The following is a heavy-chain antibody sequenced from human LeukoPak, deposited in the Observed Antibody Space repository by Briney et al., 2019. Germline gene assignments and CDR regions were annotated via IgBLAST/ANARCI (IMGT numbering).Heavy chain of an antibody. Sequence: SLRLSCAASGFTFSSYAMHWVRQAPGKGLEWVAVISYDGSNKYYADSVKGRFTISRDNSKNTLYLQMNSLRAEDTAVYYCARELFYEGVYWGQGTLVTVSS. D-gene: IGHD2/OR15-2a*01. CDR3: ARELFYEGVY. J-gene: IGHJ4*02. CDR2: ISYDGSNK. CDR1: GFTFSSYA. V-gene: IGHV3-30-3*01.